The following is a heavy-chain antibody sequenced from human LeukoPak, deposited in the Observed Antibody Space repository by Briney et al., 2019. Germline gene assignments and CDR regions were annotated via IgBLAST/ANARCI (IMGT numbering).Heavy chain of an antibody. J-gene: IGHJ4*02. V-gene: IGHV3-30*03. Sequence: GGSLRLSCAASGFTFSSYGMHWVRQAPGKGLEWVAVISYDGSNKYYADSVKGRFTVSRDNAKNSLYLQMNSLRAEDTAIYYCASDLIFGVPADFFDYWGQGAVVTVSS. D-gene: IGHD3-3*02. CDR1: GFTFSSYG. CDR2: ISYDGSNK. CDR3: ASDLIFGVPADFFDY.